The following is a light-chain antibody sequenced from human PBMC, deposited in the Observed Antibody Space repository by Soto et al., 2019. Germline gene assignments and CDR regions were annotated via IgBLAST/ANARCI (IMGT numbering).Light chain of an antibody. CDR2: GAS. Sequence: ESVFTQAPRTLNLSQGERATLSCRASQSVSSSYLAWYQQKPGQAPRLLIYGASSRATGIPDRFSGSGSGTDFTLTISRLEPEDFAVYYCQQYGSFRWTFGQGTKVDIK. CDR1: QSVSSSY. V-gene: IGKV3-20*01. CDR3: QQYGSFRWT. J-gene: IGKJ1*01.